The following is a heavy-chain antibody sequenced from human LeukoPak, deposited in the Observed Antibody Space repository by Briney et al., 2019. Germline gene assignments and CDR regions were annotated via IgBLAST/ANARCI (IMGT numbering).Heavy chain of an antibody. Sequence: GGSLRLSCAASGFTFSDYYMSWIRQAPGKGLEWVSYISSSGSTIYYADSVKGRFTISRDNAKNSLYLQMNSLRAEDTAVYYCARWRSYCSGGSCPYYFDYWGQGTLVTVSS. J-gene: IGHJ4*02. CDR1: GFTFSDYY. D-gene: IGHD2-15*01. CDR2: ISSSGSTI. V-gene: IGHV3-11*04. CDR3: ARWRSYCSGGSCPYYFDY.